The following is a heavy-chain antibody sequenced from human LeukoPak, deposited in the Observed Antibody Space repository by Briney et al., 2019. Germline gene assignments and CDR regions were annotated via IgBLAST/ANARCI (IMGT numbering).Heavy chain of an antibody. Sequence: PGGSLRLSCAASGFTFSDYYMSWIRLTPGKGLEWISDISSSGDIKAYAGSVRGRFTISRDNAYNSLFLHMNSLRVDDTAVYYCAREIVAGTFDYWGPGSQVTVSS. CDR3: AREIVAGTFDY. CDR1: GFTFSDYY. V-gene: IGHV3-11*01. J-gene: IGHJ4*02. D-gene: IGHD6-19*01. CDR2: ISSSGDIK.